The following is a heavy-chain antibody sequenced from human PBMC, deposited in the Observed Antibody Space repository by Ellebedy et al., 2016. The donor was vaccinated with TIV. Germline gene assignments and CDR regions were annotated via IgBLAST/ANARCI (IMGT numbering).Heavy chain of an antibody. CDR2: ISTGSSTI. CDR3: AKELVHAIHGFDI. CDR1: GFTFSSYT. V-gene: IGHV3-48*01. Sequence: PGGSLRLSCTVSGFTFSSYTMNWVRQAPGKGLEWVSYISTGSSTIYYTDSVKGRFTISRDNSKNTVYLQMNSLRAEDTAIYYCAKELVHAIHGFDIWGQGTMVTVSS. D-gene: IGHD2-8*02. J-gene: IGHJ3*02.